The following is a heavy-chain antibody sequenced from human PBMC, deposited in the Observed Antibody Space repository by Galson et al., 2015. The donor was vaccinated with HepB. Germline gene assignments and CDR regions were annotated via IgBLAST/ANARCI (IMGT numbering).Heavy chain of an antibody. Sequence: SLRLCCAASGFTFSSYWMHWVRQAPGKGLVWVSRINSDGSSTSYADSVKGRFTISRDNAKNTLYLQMNSLRAEDTAVYYCARDMDTAMGPFDYWGQGTLVTVSS. V-gene: IGHV3-74*01. D-gene: IGHD5-18*01. CDR2: INSDGSST. CDR1: GFTFSSYW. J-gene: IGHJ4*02. CDR3: ARDMDTAMGPFDY.